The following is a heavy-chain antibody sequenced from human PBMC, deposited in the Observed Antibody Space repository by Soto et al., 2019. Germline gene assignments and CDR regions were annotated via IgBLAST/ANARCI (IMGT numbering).Heavy chain of an antibody. CDR1: GYTFTSYD. V-gene: IGHV1-8*01. Sequence: ASVTVSCQASGYTFTSYDINWVQQATGQGLEWMGWMNPNSGNTGYAQKFQGRVTMTRNTSISTAYMELSSLRSEDTAVYYCARGKSYSSSWSNYYYYYMDVWGKGTTVTVSS. D-gene: IGHD6-13*01. J-gene: IGHJ6*03. CDR2: MNPNSGNT. CDR3: ARGKSYSSSWSNYYYYYMDV.